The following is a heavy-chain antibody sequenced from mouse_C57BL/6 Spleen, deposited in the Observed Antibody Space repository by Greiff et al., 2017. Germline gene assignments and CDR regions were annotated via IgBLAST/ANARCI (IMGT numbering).Heavy chain of an antibody. CDR1: GYTFTSYW. CDR2: IDPSDSYT. CDR3: ARGSMDY. V-gene: IGHV1-69*01. Sequence: QVQLQQPGAELVMPGASVKLSCKASGYTFTSYWMHWVKQRPGQGLEWIGEIDPSDSYTNYNQKFKGKSTLTVDKSSSTDYMQLSRLTSEDSAVYYCARGSMDYWGQGTSVTVSS. J-gene: IGHJ4*01.